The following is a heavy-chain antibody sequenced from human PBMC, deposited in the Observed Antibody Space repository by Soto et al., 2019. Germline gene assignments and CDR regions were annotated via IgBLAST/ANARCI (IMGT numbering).Heavy chain of an antibody. Sequence: GGSRRHSCAASGFTFDDYGMHWVRQAPGKGLEWVSGISWNSGSIGYADSVKGRFTISRDNAKNSLYLQMNSLRAEDTALYYCAKGSYSSSSGPFDYWGQGTLVTVLL. J-gene: IGHJ4*02. V-gene: IGHV3-9*01. D-gene: IGHD6-6*01. CDR2: ISWNSGSI. CDR1: GFTFDDYG. CDR3: AKGSYSSSSGPFDY.